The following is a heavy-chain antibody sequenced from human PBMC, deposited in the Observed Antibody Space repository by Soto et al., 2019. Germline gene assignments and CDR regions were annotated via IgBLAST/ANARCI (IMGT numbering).Heavy chain of an antibody. CDR1: GYSFTSYW. CDR3: ASSIRPGYYYYGMDV. Sequence: GESLKISCKGSGYSFTSYWIGWVRQMPGKGLEWMGIIYPGDSDTRYSPSFQGQVTISADKSISTAYLQRSSLKASDTAMYYCASSIRPGYYYYGMDVWGQGTTVTVSS. J-gene: IGHJ6*02. D-gene: IGHD3-10*01. V-gene: IGHV5-51*01. CDR2: IYPGDSDT.